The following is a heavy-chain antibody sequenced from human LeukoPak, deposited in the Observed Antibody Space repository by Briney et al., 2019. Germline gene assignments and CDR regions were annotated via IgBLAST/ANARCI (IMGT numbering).Heavy chain of an antibody. CDR3: AKDLVVVTYYFDY. J-gene: IGHJ4*02. CDR2: ISGSGGST. V-gene: IGHV3-23*01. Sequence: GGSLRLSCAASGFTFSSYAMSWVRQAPGKGLEWVSAISGSGGSTYYADSVKGRYTISRDNSKNTLYLQMNSLRAEDTAVYYCAKDLVVVTYYFDYWGQGTLVTVSS. CDR1: GFTFSSYA. D-gene: IGHD2-21*02.